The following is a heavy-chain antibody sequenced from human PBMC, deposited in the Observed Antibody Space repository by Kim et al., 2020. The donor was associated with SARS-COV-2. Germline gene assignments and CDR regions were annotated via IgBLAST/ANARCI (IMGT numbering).Heavy chain of an antibody. V-gene: IGHV3-53*04. J-gene: IGHJ3*02. CDR3: ARGLRGSYQGAFDI. Sequence: ADPVKGRVTISTHNSKNTLYLQMNSLRAEDTAVYYCARGLRGSYQGAFDIWGQGTMVTVSS. D-gene: IGHD1-26*01.